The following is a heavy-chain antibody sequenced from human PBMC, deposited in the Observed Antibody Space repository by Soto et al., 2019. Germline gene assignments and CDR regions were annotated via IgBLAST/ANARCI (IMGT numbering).Heavy chain of an antibody. V-gene: IGHV3-21*01. D-gene: IGHD3-16*01. Sequence: EKGLERVSSISSSSSYIYYTDSVKGRFTISRDNAKNSLYLQMNSLRAEDTAVYYCARVWYDSVWGIYSSPPVSDFWRKRSTVPVSS. J-gene: IGHJ6*04. CDR3: ARVWYDSVWGIYSSPPVSDF. CDR2: ISSSSSYI.